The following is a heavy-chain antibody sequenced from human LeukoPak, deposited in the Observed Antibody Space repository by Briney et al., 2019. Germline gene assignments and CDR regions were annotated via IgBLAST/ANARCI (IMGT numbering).Heavy chain of an antibody. CDR1: GFTFSSYA. Sequence: GGSLRLSCAASGFTFSSYAMSWVRQAPGKGLEWVSAISGSGGSTYYADSVKGRFTISRDNSKNTLYLQMNILRAEDTAVYYCAKIGEMATMSSRYFDLWGRGTLVTVSS. J-gene: IGHJ2*01. D-gene: IGHD5-24*01. CDR3: AKIGEMATMSSRYFDL. V-gene: IGHV3-23*01. CDR2: ISGSGGST.